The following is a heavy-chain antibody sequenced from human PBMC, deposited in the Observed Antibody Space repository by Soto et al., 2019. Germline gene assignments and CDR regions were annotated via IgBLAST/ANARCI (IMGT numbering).Heavy chain of an antibody. CDR2: IYSGGST. D-gene: IGHD6-19*01. Sequence: GGSLRLSCAASGFTVGSNYMSWVRQAPGKGLEWVSVIYSGGSTYYADSVKGRFTISRDNSKNTLYLQMNSLRAEDTAVYYCARDRGSGWHYYYYGMDVWGQGTTVTVSS. V-gene: IGHV3-53*01. CDR3: ARDRGSGWHYYYYGMDV. CDR1: GFTVGSNY. J-gene: IGHJ6*02.